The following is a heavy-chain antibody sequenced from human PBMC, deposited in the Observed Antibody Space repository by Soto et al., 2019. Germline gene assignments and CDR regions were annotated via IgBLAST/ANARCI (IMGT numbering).Heavy chain of an antibody. Sequence: GGSLRLSCAASGFTFSSYAMSWVRQAPGKGLEWVSAISGSGGSTYYADSVKGRFTISRDNSKNTLYLQMNSLRAEDTAVYYCAKGLDIVVVPAANTADYWGQGTLVTVSS. CDR3: AKGLDIVVVPAANTADY. CDR1: GFTFSSYA. J-gene: IGHJ4*02. V-gene: IGHV3-23*01. CDR2: ISGSGGST. D-gene: IGHD2-2*03.